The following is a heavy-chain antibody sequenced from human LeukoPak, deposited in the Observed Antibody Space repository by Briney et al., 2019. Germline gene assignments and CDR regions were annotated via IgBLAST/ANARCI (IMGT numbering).Heavy chain of an antibody. J-gene: IGHJ3*02. CDR2: IYYSGST. V-gene: IGHV4-59*01. CDR1: GGSNSSYY. Sequence: SETLSLTCTVSGGSNSSYYWSWIRQPPGKGLEWIGYIYYSGSTNYNPSLKSRVTISVDTPKNQFSLKLSSVTAADTAVYYCARDKHDAFDIWGQGTMVTVSS. CDR3: ARDKHDAFDI.